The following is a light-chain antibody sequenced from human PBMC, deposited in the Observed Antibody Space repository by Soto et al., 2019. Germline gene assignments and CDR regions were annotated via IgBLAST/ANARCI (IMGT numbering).Light chain of an antibody. CDR1: QGIGTW. CDR2: AAS. Sequence: DIQMTQSPSSVSASVGDRVTITCRASQGIGTWLAWYQQKPGKAPKLLIYAASSLQSGVPSRFSGTGSGTEFTLTINCLQSEDFATYFCQQYYTYPQTFGQGTKLEI. J-gene: IGKJ2*01. V-gene: IGKV1-12*01. CDR3: QQYYTYPQT.